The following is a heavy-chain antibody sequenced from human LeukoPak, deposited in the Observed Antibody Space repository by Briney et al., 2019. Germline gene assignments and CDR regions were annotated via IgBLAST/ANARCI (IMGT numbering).Heavy chain of an antibody. Sequence: PSETLSLTCAVYGGSFSGYYWSWVRQPPGKGLEWIGEINHSGRTNYNPSLKSRVTISVDTSKNQFSLKLSSVTAADTAVYYCARGAAAGGYWGQGTLVTVSS. J-gene: IGHJ4*02. CDR2: INHSGRT. CDR1: GGSFSGYY. CDR3: ARGAAAGGY. D-gene: IGHD6-13*01. V-gene: IGHV4-34*01.